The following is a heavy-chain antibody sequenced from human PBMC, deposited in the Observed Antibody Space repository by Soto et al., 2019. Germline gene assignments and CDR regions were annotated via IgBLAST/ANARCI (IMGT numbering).Heavy chain of an antibody. Sequence: SETLSLTCTVSGDSISSGSYYWNWIRQHPGKGLEWIGYMYYSGSTYYNPSLKSRITISRDTSKNQFSLRLSSVTAADTAMYYCARDSPDEGRPGFDPWGQGILVTVSS. CDR1: GDSISSGSYY. V-gene: IGHV4-31*03. CDR2: MYYSGST. J-gene: IGHJ5*02. CDR3: ARDSPDEGRPGFDP.